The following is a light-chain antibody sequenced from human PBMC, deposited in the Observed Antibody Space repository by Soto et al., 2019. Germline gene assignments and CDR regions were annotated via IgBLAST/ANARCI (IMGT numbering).Light chain of an antibody. Sequence: DIQMTQSPSTLSASVGDRVTITCRASQSVSNRLAWYQQKPGKAPKVLIYDASSLESGVPSRFSGSGSATEFILTISSLQPDDFATYHCQHYCGLCTFGQGTKVDIK. CDR3: QHYCGLCT. CDR1: QSVSNR. J-gene: IGKJ1*01. V-gene: IGKV1-5*01. CDR2: DAS.